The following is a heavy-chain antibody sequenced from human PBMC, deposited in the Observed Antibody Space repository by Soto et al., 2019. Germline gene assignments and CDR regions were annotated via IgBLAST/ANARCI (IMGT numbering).Heavy chain of an antibody. Sequence: QVQLVQSGAEVQKPGSSVKVSCKASGGTFSSYAISWVQQAPGQGLEWMGGIIPIFGTANYAQKFQGRVTITADESTSTAYMELSSLRSEDTAVYYCARLFNHGDYVNAFDIWGQGTMVTVSS. CDR3: ARLFNHGDYVNAFDI. V-gene: IGHV1-69*01. CDR2: IIPIFGTA. CDR1: GGTFSSYA. J-gene: IGHJ3*02. D-gene: IGHD4-17*01.